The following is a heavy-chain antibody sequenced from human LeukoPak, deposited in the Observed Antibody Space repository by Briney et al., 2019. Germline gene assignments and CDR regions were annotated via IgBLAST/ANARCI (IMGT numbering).Heavy chain of an antibody. V-gene: IGHV1-3*01. CDR3: ARGSTSDWPLDH. CDR2: IDAGNGDT. D-gene: IGHD2-2*01. CDR1: GYTFSDYA. Sequence: ASVKVSCKASGYTFSDYAMHWVRQALGQRFEWMGWIDAGNGDTRYSQKFQGRVTITRDTSASTAYIELRSLRSEDTAMYYCARGSTSDWPLDHWGQETLVTISS. J-gene: IGHJ4*02.